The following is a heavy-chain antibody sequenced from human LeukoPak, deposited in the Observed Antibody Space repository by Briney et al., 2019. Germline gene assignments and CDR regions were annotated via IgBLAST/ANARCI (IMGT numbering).Heavy chain of an antibody. Sequence: PGGSLRLPCAASGFTFISYSMNWVRQAPGKGLEWVSSISSSSSYIYYADSVKGRFTISRDNAKNSLYLQMNSLRAEDTAVYYCARAPSSSWYNWFYAWGQATLVTVSS. CDR2: ISSSSSYI. CDR1: GFTFISYS. D-gene: IGHD6-13*01. CDR3: ARAPSSSWYNWFYA. J-gene: IGHJ5*02. V-gene: IGHV3-21*01.